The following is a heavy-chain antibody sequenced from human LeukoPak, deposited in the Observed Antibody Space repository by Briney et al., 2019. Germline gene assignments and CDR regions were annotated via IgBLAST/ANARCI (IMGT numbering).Heavy chain of an antibody. CDR1: GFTFSSYS. Sequence: PGGSLRLSCAASGFTFSSYSMNWVRQAPGKGLEWVSGISWNSGSIGYADSVKGRFTISRDNAKNSLYLQMNSLRAEDTAVYYCAREGTGDLDYWGQGTLVTVSS. J-gene: IGHJ4*02. D-gene: IGHD7-27*01. V-gene: IGHV3-48*04. CDR2: ISWNSGSI. CDR3: AREGTGDLDY.